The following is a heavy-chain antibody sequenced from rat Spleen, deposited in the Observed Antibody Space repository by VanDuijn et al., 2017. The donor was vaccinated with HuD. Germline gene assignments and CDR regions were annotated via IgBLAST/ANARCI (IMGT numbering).Heavy chain of an antibody. CDR3: TRLVDY. J-gene: IGHJ2*01. CDR1: GFSLTSNG. Sequence: QVQLKESGPGLVQPSQTLSLTCPVSGFSLTSNGVSWVRQPPGKGLEWMGGIWGDGSTDYNSALKSRLSISRDTSKSQVFLKMNSLQTDDTAIYFCTRLVDYWGQGVMVTVSS. V-gene: IGHV2-1*01. CDR2: IWGDGST.